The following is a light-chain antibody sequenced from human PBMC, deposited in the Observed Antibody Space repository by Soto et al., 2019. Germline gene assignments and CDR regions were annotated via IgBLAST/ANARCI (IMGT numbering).Light chain of an antibody. Sequence: QSALTQPASVSGSPGQSITISCTGTSSDVGGYNYVSWYQQHPGKAPKLMIYEVSNRPSGVSNRFSGSKSGNTASLTISGLQAEDGADYYCSSYTSSSTLLYVFGTGTKVTVL. CDR1: SSDVGGYNY. J-gene: IGLJ1*01. CDR2: EVS. CDR3: SSYTSSSTLLYV. V-gene: IGLV2-14*01.